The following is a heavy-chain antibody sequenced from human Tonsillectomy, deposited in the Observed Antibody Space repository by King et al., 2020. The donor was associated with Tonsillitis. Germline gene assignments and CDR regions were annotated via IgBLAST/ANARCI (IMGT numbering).Heavy chain of an antibody. V-gene: IGHV4-34*01. Sequence: VQLQQWGAGLLKPSETLSLTCAVYGGSFSGNYWTWIRQSPGKGLEWIGEINHSGSTNYSPSLKSRVTILADTSKSQFSLKLASVTAADTGVYYCARERRIPKSGGSDDINALDIWGQGTPVTVSS. J-gene: IGHJ3*02. CDR1: GGSFSGNY. D-gene: IGHD1-26*01. CDR2: INHSGST. CDR3: ARERRIPKSGGSDDINALDI.